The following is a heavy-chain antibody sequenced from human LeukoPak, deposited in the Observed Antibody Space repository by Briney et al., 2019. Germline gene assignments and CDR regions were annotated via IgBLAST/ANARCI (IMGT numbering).Heavy chain of an antibody. V-gene: IGHV3-20*04. Sequence: PGGSLRLSCAASGFTFDDYDMSWVRQAPGKGLEWVSGINWKGGTTGYGDSVKGRFTISRDNAKNSLYLQMNSLRGEDMALYYCARVQQYDVFDYWGQGTLVTVSS. CDR2: INWKGGTT. J-gene: IGHJ4*02. CDR1: GFTFDDYD. D-gene: IGHD3-16*01. CDR3: ARVQQYDVFDY.